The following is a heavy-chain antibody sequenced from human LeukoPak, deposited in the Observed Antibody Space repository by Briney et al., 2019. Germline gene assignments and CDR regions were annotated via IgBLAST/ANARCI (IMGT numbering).Heavy chain of an antibody. Sequence: GASVKVSCKASGYTFTSYYMHWVRQAPGQGLEWMGIINPSGGSTSYAQKFQGRVTMTRDTSTSTVYMELSSLRSEDTAVYYCARDRPAWNYDSTNNWFDPWGQGTLVTVSS. V-gene: IGHV1-46*01. CDR1: GYTFTSYY. D-gene: IGHD3-22*01. CDR3: ARDRPAWNYDSTNNWFDP. J-gene: IGHJ5*02. CDR2: INPSGGST.